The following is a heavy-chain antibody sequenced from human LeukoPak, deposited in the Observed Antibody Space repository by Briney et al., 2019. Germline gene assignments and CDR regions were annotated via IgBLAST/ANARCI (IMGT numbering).Heavy chain of an antibody. CDR1: GYSFNHYW. J-gene: IGHJ3*02. Sequence: GESLKISRKGSGYSFNHYWISWVRQMPGKGLELMVRIDPRESYHNYSPSFQGHVPIPADKSIGTAYLPWSSLKASDPAMLYCARYKDSSAYQAFDIWGQGTMVTVSS. CDR2: IDPRESYH. D-gene: IGHD3-22*01. CDR3: ARYKDSSAYQAFDI. V-gene: IGHV5-10-1*01.